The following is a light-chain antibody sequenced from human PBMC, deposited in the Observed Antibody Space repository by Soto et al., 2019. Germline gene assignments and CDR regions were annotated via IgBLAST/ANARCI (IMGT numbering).Light chain of an antibody. CDR1: SSDVGAYYY. Sequence: QSAQSHPASVSWSPGQSSTISCTGSSSDVGAYYYVSWYQQHPGKAPRIMIYEVTNRPSGVSNRFSGSKSGSTASLTISGLQAEEQADHYCSSYTSSSTYVFGTGTKVTVL. CDR3: SSYTSSSTYV. CDR2: EVT. V-gene: IGLV2-14*01. J-gene: IGLJ1*01.